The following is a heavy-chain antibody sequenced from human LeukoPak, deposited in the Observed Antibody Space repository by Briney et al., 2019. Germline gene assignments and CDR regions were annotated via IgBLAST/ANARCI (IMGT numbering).Heavy chain of an antibody. J-gene: IGHJ4*02. Sequence: GGSLRLSCAASGFTVSSNYMNWVRQAPGKGLEWVSVIYSGGSTYYADSVKGRFTISRDNSKNTLYLQMNSLRAEDTAVYYCAKDVDIVASPFDYWGQGTLVTVSS. V-gene: IGHV3-66*01. CDR3: AKDVDIVASPFDY. CDR1: GFTVSSNY. CDR2: IYSGGST. D-gene: IGHD5-12*01.